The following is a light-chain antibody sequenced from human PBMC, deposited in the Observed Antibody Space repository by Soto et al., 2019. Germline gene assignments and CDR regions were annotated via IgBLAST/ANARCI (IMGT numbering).Light chain of an antibody. V-gene: IGKV3-15*01. CDR1: QSVSRT. CDR3: HYYYNLPPWT. CDR2: GAS. Sequence: EIVMTQSPATLSVSPGERATLSCRASQSVSRTLAWYQQKPGQAPRLLIYGASSRATGIPARFSGSGSGTEFTLTISSLQAEDFAICYCHYYYNLPPWTFGQGTKVEIK. J-gene: IGKJ1*01.